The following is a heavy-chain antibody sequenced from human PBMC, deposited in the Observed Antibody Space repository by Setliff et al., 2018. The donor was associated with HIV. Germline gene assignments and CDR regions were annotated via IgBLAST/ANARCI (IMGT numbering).Heavy chain of an antibody. CDR1: GGCIDRSNYY. Sequence: ETRSLTCSVSGGCIDRSNYYWGWIRQSPGKGLEWIGNIHYSGSTYYNPSLKSRVTISVDTCRNQFYLDLRGVTAADTAVYYCARPQLGRGGGSHFDIWGQGNLVTVSS. V-gene: IGHV4-39*01. J-gene: IGHJ4*02. CDR2: IHYSGST. CDR3: ARPQLGRGGGSHFDI. D-gene: IGHD1-1*01.